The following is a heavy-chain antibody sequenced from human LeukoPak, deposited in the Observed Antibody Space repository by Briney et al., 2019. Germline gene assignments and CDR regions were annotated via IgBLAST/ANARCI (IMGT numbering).Heavy chain of an antibody. J-gene: IGHJ5*02. V-gene: IGHV5-51*01. CDR3: ARSTYYYDSSGYTNWFDP. D-gene: IGHD3-22*01. CDR1: GYSFTSYW. CDR2: IYPGDSDT. Sequence: GEYLKISCKGSGYSFTSYWIGWVRQMPGKGLEWMGIIYPGDSDTRYSPSFQGQVTISADKSISTAYLQWSSLKASDTAMYYCARSTYYYDSSGYTNWFDPWGQGTLVTVSS.